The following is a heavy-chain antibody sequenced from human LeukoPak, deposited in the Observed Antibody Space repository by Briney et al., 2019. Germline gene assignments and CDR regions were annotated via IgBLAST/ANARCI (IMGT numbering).Heavy chain of an antibody. CDR2: ITQSGSAT. J-gene: IGHJ5*02. D-gene: IGHD3-10*01. CDR1: GFTFGSYV. Sequence: GGSLILSCAASGFTFGSYVMSWVRQAPGKGLGCVSAITQSGSATYYADSVKGRFTIARDNSKNTLSLQMTSLRAEDTAVYYCAKAGYGSANYYSRDRANWFDPWGQGTLVTVSS. CDR3: AKAGYGSANYYSRDRANWFDP. V-gene: IGHV3-23*01.